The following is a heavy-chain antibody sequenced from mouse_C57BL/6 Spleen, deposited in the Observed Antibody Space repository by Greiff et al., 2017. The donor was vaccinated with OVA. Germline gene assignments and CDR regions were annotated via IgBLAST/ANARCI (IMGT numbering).Heavy chain of an antibody. Sequence: VQLKESGPELVKPGDSVKISCKASGYSFTGYFMNWVMQSHGKSLEWIGRINPYNGDTFYNQKFKGKATLTVDKSSSTAHMELRSLTSEDSAVYYGTRGSSYNWYFDVWGTGTTVTVSS. D-gene: IGHD1-1*01. CDR3: TRGSSYNWYFDV. V-gene: IGHV1-20*01. CDR2: INPYNGDT. J-gene: IGHJ1*03. CDR1: GYSFTGYF.